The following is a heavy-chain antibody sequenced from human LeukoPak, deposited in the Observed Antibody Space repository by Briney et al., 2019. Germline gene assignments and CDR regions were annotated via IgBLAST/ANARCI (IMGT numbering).Heavy chain of an antibody. D-gene: IGHD3-3*01. CDR3: ARDKRFLEWLFDY. CDR1: GFTFSSYS. Sequence: GGSLRLSCAASGFTFSSYSMNWVRQAPGKGLEWVSSISSSSSYIYYADSVKGRSTISRDNAKNSLYLQMNSLRAEDTAVYYCARDKRFLEWLFDYWGQGTLVTVSS. CDR2: ISSSSSYI. J-gene: IGHJ4*02. V-gene: IGHV3-21*01.